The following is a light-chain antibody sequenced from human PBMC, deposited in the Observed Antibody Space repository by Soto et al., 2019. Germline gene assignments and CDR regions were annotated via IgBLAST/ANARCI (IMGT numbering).Light chain of an antibody. CDR1: QSISTW. V-gene: IGKV1-5*01. CDR2: GAS. CDR3: QQYGSSPRT. Sequence: DIQMTQSPSALSASVGDRVTITCRASQSISTWLAWYQQKPGKAPKLLIYGASNLKSGVPSRFSGSGSGTDFTLTISRLEPEDFAVYYCQQYGSSPRTFGQGTKVDIK. J-gene: IGKJ1*01.